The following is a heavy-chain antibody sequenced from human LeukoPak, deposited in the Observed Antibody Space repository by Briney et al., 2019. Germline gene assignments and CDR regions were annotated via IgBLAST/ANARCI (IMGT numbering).Heavy chain of an antibody. J-gene: IGHJ5*02. V-gene: IGHV4-59*01. CDR2: IYYSGST. CDR1: GGSISSYY. Sequence: SETQSLTCTVSGGSISSYYWSWIRQPPGKGLEWIGYIYYSGSTNYNPSLKSRVTISVDTSKNQFSLKLSSVTAADTAVYYCARGGAGCSSTSCYFRFDPWGQGTLVTVSS. D-gene: IGHD2-2*01. CDR3: ARGGAGCSSTSCYFRFDP.